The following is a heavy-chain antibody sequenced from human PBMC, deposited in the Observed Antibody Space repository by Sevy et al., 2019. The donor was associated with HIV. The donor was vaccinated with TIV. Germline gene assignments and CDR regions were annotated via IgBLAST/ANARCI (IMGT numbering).Heavy chain of an antibody. D-gene: IGHD3-22*01. Sequence: SETLSLTCTVSGGSISSYYWSWIRQRPGKGLEWIGYIYYSGSTNYNPSLKSRVTISVDTSKNQFSLKLSSVTATDTAVYYCARGSGRGYYDDSSGYYYRYFDYWGQGTLVTVSS. CDR3: ARGSGRGYYDDSSGYYYRYFDY. V-gene: IGHV4-59*13. J-gene: IGHJ4*02. CDR1: GGSISSYY. CDR2: IYYSGST.